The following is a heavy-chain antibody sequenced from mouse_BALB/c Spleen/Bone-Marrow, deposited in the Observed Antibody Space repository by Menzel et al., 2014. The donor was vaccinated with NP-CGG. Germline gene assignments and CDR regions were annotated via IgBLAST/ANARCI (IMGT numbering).Heavy chain of an antibody. CDR1: GYTFTRYW. CDR2: INPSNGRT. Sequence: GAELVKPGASVKLSCKASGYTFTRYWMEWVKQRPGQGLEWIGEINPSNGRTNYNEKFKSKATLTVDKSSSTAYMQLSSLTSEDSAVYYCAREAYYGPDYWGQGTTLTVSS. V-gene: IGHV1S81*02. CDR3: AREAYYGPDY. J-gene: IGHJ2*01. D-gene: IGHD1-2*01.